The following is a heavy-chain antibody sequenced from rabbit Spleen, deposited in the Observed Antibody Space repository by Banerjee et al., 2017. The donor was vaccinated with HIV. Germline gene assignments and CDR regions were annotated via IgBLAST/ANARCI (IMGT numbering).Heavy chain of an antibody. J-gene: IGHJ4*01. D-gene: IGHD1-1*01. Sequence: QEQLVESGGGLVQPGGSLKLSCKASGFDFSRHGVSWVRQAPGKGLEWIGYIDPVFGITYYANWVNGRFSISRENAQNTVFLQMTSLTAADTATYFCVRARPYPFVLWGQGTLVTVS. CDR2: IDPVFGIT. CDR3: VRARPYPFVL. V-gene: IGHV1S47*01. CDR1: GFDFSRHG.